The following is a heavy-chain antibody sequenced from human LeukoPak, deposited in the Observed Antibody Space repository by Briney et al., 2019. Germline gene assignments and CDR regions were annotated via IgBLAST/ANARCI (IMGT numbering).Heavy chain of an antibody. CDR3: ARGRQVVVAAHYYYYMHV. J-gene: IGHJ6*03. CDR1: GYTFTGYY. D-gene: IGHD2-15*01. Sequence: GASVKVSCKASGYTFTGYYMHWVRQAPGQGLEWMGWINPNSGGTNYAQKFQGRVTMTRDTSISTAYMELIRLRSDDTAVYFCARGRQVVVAAHYYYYMHVWGKGTTVTVSS. CDR2: INPNSGGT. V-gene: IGHV1-2*02.